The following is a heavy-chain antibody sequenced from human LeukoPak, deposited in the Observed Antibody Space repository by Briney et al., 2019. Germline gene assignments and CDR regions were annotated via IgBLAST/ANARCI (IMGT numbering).Heavy chain of an antibody. CDR3: ASQVGAPTTFDN. D-gene: IGHD1-26*01. V-gene: IGHV3-53*01. CDR2: IYSGGTT. J-gene: IGHJ4*02. CDR1: GFTVSGNY. Sequence: GGSLRLSCAACGFTVSGNYMRWVRQAPGRGPEWVSAIYSGGTTYYADPVKGRFTISRDNSKNTLYLQMNSLRAEDTAVYYCASQVGAPTTFDNWGQGTVVTVSS.